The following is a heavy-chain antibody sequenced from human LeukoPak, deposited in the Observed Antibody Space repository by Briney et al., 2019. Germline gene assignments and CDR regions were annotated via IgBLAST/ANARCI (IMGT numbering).Heavy chain of an antibody. V-gene: IGHV2-70*11. D-gene: IGHD3-22*01. CDR1: GFSLSTSGMC. J-gene: IGHJ3*02. CDR3: ARVDYYDSSGYDAFDI. Sequence: ESGPALVKPTQTLTLTCTFSGFSLSTSGMCVSWIRQPPGKALEWLARIDWDDDKYYSTSLKTRLTISKDTSKNQVVLTMTNMDPVDTATYYCARVDYYDSSGYDAFDIWGQGIMVTVSS. CDR2: IDWDDDK.